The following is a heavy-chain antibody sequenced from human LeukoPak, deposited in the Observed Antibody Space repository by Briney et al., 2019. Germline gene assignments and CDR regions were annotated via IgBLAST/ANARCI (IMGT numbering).Heavy chain of an antibody. V-gene: IGHV1-2*02. CDR2: INPNSGGT. D-gene: IGHD3-3*01. J-gene: IGHJ3*02. CDR3: ARDREYDFWSGLHDAFDI. CDR1: GYTFTGYY. Sequence: ASVKVSCKASGYTFTGYYMHWVRQAPGQGLEWMGWINPNSGGTNYAQKFQGRVTMTRDTSISTAYMELSRLRSDDTAVYYCARDREYDFWSGLHDAFDIWGQGTMVTVSS.